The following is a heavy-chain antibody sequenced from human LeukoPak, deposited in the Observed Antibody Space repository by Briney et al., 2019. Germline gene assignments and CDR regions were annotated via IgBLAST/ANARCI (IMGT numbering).Heavy chain of an antibody. D-gene: IGHD2-15*01. Sequence: SETLSLTCTVSGGSISSYYWSWIRQPAGKGLEWIGRIYTSGSTNYNPSLKSRVTMSVDTSKNQFSLKLSSVTAADTAVYYCARGLYYACSGGTCFLDYWGQGTQVTVSS. CDR3: ARGLYYACSGGTCFLDY. J-gene: IGHJ4*02. CDR1: GGSISSYY. CDR2: IYTSGST. V-gene: IGHV4-4*07.